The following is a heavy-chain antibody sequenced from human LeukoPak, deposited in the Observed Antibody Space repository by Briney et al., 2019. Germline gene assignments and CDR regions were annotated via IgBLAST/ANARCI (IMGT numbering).Heavy chain of an antibody. V-gene: IGHV3-30*18. Sequence: GRSLRLSCAASGFTFSSYGMHWVRQAPGKGLEWVAVISYDGSNEYYADSVKGRFTISRDNSKNTLYLQMNSLRAEDTAVYYCAKSLDYYDSSGYLYWGQGTLVTVSS. J-gene: IGHJ4*02. CDR3: AKSLDYYDSSGYLY. CDR1: GFTFSSYG. CDR2: ISYDGSNE. D-gene: IGHD3-22*01.